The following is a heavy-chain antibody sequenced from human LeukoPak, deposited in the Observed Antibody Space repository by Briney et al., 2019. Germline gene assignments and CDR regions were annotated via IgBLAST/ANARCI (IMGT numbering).Heavy chain of an antibody. J-gene: IGHJ4*02. V-gene: IGHV4-34*01. CDR2: INHSGST. CDR1: GGSFSGYS. CDR3: ARAGYSSSWYRYYFDY. Sequence: AETLSLTCAVYGGSFSGYSWSWIRQPPGKGLEWIGEINHSGSTSYNPSLKRRVTISVDTSKNQFSLKLSSVTAADTAVYYCARAGYSSSWYRYYFDYWGQGTLVTVSS. D-gene: IGHD6-13*01.